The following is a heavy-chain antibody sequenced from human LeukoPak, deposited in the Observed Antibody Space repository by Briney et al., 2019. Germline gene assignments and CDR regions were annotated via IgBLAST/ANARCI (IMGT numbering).Heavy chain of an antibody. CDR1: GGSISSYY. Sequence: PSETLSLTCTVSGGSISSYYWSWIRQPPGKGLEWIGYIYYSGSTNYNPSLKSRVTISVDASMNQFSLKLSSVTAADTAVYYCARRDWLWGFDPWGQGTLVTVSS. D-gene: IGHD3-3*01. J-gene: IGHJ5*02. V-gene: IGHV4-59*08. CDR2: IYYSGST. CDR3: ARRDWLWGFDP.